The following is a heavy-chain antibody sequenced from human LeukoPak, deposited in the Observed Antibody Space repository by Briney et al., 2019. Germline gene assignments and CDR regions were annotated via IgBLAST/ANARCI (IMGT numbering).Heavy chain of an antibody. Sequence: GGSLRLSCAASGFTFSSYGMHWVRQAPGKGLEWVAVISYDGSNKYYADSVKGRFTISRDNSKNTLYMQMNSLRAEDTAVYYCAKMRTMYKYDSSGYHNDHWGQGTLVTVSS. D-gene: IGHD3-22*01. CDR1: GFTFSSYG. V-gene: IGHV3-30*18. CDR2: ISYDGSNK. CDR3: AKMRTMYKYDSSGYHNDH. J-gene: IGHJ4*02.